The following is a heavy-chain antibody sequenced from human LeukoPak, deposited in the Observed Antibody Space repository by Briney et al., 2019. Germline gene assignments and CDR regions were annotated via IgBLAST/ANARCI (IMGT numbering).Heavy chain of an antibody. V-gene: IGHV3-23*01. CDR1: GFTFSSHA. D-gene: IGHD3-3*01. J-gene: IGHJ5*02. CDR2: ISAGGGSI. Sequence: PGGFLRLSCAASGFTFSSHAMSWVRQAPGKGLEWVSAISAGGGSIYYADSVKGRFTISRDNSKSTLYLQMNSLRAEDTAVYYCAKVSGGEHNFWSDFSQDKWFDPWGQGTLVTVSS. CDR3: AKVSGGEHNFWSDFSQDKWFDP.